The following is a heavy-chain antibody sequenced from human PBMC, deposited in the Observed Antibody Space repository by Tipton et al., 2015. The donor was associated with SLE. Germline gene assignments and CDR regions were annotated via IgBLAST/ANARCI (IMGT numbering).Heavy chain of an antibody. J-gene: IGHJ4*02. D-gene: IGHD3-10*01. CDR3: ARFHVKSYYEFDC. Sequence: TLSLTCTVSDDSISSGSYYWNWIRQPAGKGLEWIGQIYTSGSTNYNPALKSRVTILLDTSKNQFSLKLTSVTAADTAVYYCARFHVKSYYEFDCWGQGTLVTVSS. CDR1: DDSISSGSYY. CDR2: IYTSGST. V-gene: IGHV4-61*09.